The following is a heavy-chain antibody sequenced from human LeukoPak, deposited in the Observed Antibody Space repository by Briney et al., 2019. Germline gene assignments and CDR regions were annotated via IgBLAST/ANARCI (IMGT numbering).Heavy chain of an antibody. D-gene: IGHD2-2*01. CDR1: GFTFSSFE. CDR3: ARETDSTLFDY. J-gene: IGHJ4*02. CDR2: ISGSGGST. Sequence: GGSLRLSCAASGFTFSSFEVNWVRQAPGKGLEWVSAISGSGGSTYYADSVKGRFTVSRDNARNSLYLQMNSLRAEDTAVYYCARETDSTLFDYWGQGTLVTVSS. V-gene: IGHV3-48*03.